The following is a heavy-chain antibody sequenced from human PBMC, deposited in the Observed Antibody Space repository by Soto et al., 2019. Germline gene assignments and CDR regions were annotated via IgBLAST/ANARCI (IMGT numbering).Heavy chain of an antibody. D-gene: IGHD3-16*02. CDR2: INHSGRT. V-gene: IGHV4-34*01. J-gene: IGHJ6*02. Sequence: QVQLQQWGAGLLKPSETLSLTCAVYGGSFSGYYWSWIRQPPGKGLEWIGEINHSGRTNYNPSLRSRVTISVDTSKNQFSLKLSSVTAADTAVYYCASFPRYYYGMDVWGQGTTVTVSS. CDR1: GGSFSGYY. CDR3: ASFPRYYYGMDV.